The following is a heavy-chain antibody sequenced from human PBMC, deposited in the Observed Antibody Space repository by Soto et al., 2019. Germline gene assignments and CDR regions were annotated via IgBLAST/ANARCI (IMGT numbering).Heavy chain of an antibody. CDR1: GYTFISYY. CDR3: ARTTTPYGMDV. J-gene: IGHJ6*02. CDR2: INPSGGST. V-gene: IGHV1-46*01. D-gene: IGHD2-15*01. Sequence: ASVKVSCKASGYTFISYYMHWVRQAPGQGLEWMGIINPSGGSTTYAQKFQGRVTMTRDTSTSTFYMDLSSLTSEDTAMYYCARTTTPYGMDVWGQGTTVTVSS.